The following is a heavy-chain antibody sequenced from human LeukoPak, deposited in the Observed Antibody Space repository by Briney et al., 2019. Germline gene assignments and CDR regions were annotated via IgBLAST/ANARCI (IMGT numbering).Heavy chain of an antibody. D-gene: IGHD1-26*01. J-gene: IGHJ4*02. CDR3: AKGGSDYDDHGYSFDY. Sequence: GGSLRLSCAASGFTFSSYAMSWVRQAPGKGLEWVSAISGSGGNTYYADSVKGRFTISRDNSKNTLYLQMNSLRAEDTAVYYCAKGGSDYDDHGYSFDYWGQGALVTVSS. V-gene: IGHV3-23*01. CDR2: ISGSGGNT. CDR1: GFTFSSYA.